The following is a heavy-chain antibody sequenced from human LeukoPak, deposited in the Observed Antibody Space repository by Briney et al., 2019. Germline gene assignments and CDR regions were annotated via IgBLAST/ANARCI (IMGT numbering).Heavy chain of an antibody. CDR2: INSDGSST. CDR3: ARADYYDSSGYYFGEVAFDI. D-gene: IGHD3-22*01. CDR1: GFTFSSYW. J-gene: IGHJ3*02. V-gene: IGHV3-74*01. Sequence: GGSLRLSCAASGFTFSSYWMHWVRQAPGKGLVWVSRINSDGSSTSYADSVKGRFTISRDNAKNTLYLQMNSLRAEDTAVYYCARADYYDSSGYYFGEVAFDIWGQGTMVIVSS.